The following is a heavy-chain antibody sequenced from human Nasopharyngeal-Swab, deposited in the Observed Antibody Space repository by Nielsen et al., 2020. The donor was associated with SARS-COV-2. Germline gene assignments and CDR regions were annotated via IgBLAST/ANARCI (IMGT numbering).Heavy chain of an antibody. CDR2: LNWNGGSS. Sequence: GESLKISCAASGFTFDDYGMSWVRQAPGKGLEWVSGLNWNGGSSSYADSVKGRFTISRDSAKNSLYLQMSSLRAEDTALYYCARDGGFGVVMDYMDVWGKGTTVTVSS. CDR1: GFTFDDYG. J-gene: IGHJ6*03. D-gene: IGHD3-3*01. V-gene: IGHV3-20*04. CDR3: ARDGGFGVVMDYMDV.